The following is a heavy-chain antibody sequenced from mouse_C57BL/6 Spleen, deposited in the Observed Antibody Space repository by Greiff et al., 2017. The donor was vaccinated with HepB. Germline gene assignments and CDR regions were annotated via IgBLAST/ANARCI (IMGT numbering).Heavy chain of an antibody. V-gene: IGHV1-22*01. J-gene: IGHJ2*01. CDR1: GYTFTDYN. CDR3: ARRSSGGGYFDY. CDR2: INPNNGGT. D-gene: IGHD3-2*02. Sequence: EVQLQQSGPELVKPGASVKMSCKASGYTFTDYNMHWVKQSHGKSLEWIGYINPNNGGTSYNQKFKSKATLTVNKSSSTAYMELSSLTSEDSAVYYCARRSSGGGYFDYWGQGTTLTVSS.